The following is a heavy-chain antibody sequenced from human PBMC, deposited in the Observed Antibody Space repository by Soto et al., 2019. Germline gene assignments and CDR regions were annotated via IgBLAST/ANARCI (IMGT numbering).Heavy chain of an antibody. CDR1: GYTFTNYW. Sequence: GESLKISCKGFGYTFTNYWIGWVRQMPGKGPEWMGIIYPGDSDTKYNPSFQGQVTISADKSITTTYLQWSSLKASDTAIYYCAASIFYYGMDVWGQGTTVTVSS. CDR2: IYPGDSDT. CDR3: AASIFYYGMDV. J-gene: IGHJ6*02. V-gene: IGHV5-51*01.